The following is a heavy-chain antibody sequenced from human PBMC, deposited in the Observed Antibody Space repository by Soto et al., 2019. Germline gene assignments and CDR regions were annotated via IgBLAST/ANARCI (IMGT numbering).Heavy chain of an antibody. CDR1: GGSFSGYY. CDR2: INHSGST. J-gene: IGHJ5*02. CDR3: ARYGAGDYALVH. Sequence: QVQLQQWGAGLLKPSETLSLTCAVYGGSFSGYYWSWIRQPPGKGLEWIGEINHSGSTNYNPSLKSRVTLAVDTSKNQFSLKLSSVTGADTAVYSCARYGAGDYALVHWGQGTLVTVSS. V-gene: IGHV4-34*01. D-gene: IGHD4-17*01.